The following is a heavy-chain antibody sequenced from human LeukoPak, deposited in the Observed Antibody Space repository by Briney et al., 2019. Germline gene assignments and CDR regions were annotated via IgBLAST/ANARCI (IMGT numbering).Heavy chain of an antibody. D-gene: IGHD2-2*01. Sequence: PGGSLRLSCAASGFTFDDYGMSWVRQAPGKGLEWVSGINWNGGSTGYADSVKGRFTISRDNAKNSLYLQMNSLRAEDTALYYCARGQRPQYTSTWDNWFDPWGQGTQVTVSS. CDR3: ARGQRPQYTSTWDNWFDP. CDR2: INWNGGST. CDR1: GFTFDDYG. J-gene: IGHJ5*02. V-gene: IGHV3-20*04.